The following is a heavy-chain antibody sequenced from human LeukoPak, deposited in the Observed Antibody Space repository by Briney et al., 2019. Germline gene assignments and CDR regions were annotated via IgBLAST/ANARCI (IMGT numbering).Heavy chain of an antibody. J-gene: IGHJ5*01. CDR1: GDTFNSYS. D-gene: IGHD3-10*01. Sequence: SVKVSCKTSGDTFNSYSFTWVRQAPGQGFEWLGAIVPFVDATNYAQKFQDRVTITADASTNTVFMQLSSLKSDDSAVYFCAARLATVDGDWFESWGQGTLVTVSS. V-gene: IGHV1-69*13. CDR3: AARLATVDGDWFES. CDR2: IVPFVDAT.